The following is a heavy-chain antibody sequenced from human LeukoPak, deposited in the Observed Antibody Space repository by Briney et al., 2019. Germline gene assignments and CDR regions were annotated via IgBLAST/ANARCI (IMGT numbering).Heavy chain of an antibody. V-gene: IGHV4-4*02. Sequence: SGTLSLTCAVSGDSISGTNWWSWVRQSPGKGLEWIGEMYHTGSSNYNPSLKSRVTISVDKSKNQFSLRLSSVTAADPAVYYCAREFWNYRSGNLQAFDIWGQGTMVTVSS. D-gene: IGHD3-10*01. CDR2: MYHTGSS. CDR3: AREFWNYRSGNLQAFDI. CDR1: GDSISGTNW. J-gene: IGHJ3*02.